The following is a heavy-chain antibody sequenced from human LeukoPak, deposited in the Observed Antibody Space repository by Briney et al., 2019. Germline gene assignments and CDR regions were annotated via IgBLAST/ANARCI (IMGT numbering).Heavy chain of an antibody. CDR1: RFTFDTFW. V-gene: IGHV3-7*03. CDR2: IKKDGDEK. D-gene: IGHD1-14*01. J-gene: IGHJ4*02. Sequence: GESLSLSCALSRFTFDTFWTRCVRQAAEEGMEWEASIKKDGDEKFYVGSVKGRFTSSRYNAQNSLYLQMNSLRGEDTAVYYCARCRDTSTAYRTSDFWGQGTLVTVSS. CDR3: ARCRDTSTAYRTSDF.